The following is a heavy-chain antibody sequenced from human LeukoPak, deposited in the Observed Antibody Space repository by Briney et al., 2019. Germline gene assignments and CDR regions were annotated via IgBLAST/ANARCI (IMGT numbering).Heavy chain of an antibody. D-gene: IGHD2/OR15-2a*01. CDR2: ISSSGSTI. Sequence: GGSLRLSCAASGFTFSSYEMNWVRQAPGKGLEWVSYISSSGSTIYYADSVKGRFTLSRDNAKKSLSLQMNSLRAEDTAIYYCARSNRDAFDMWGQGTVVTVSS. CDR1: GFTFSSYE. J-gene: IGHJ3*02. CDR3: ARSNRDAFDM. V-gene: IGHV3-48*03.